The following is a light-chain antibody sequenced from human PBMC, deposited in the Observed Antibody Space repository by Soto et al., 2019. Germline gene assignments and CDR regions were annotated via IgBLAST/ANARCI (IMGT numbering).Light chain of an antibody. CDR3: MQALQSPRT. V-gene: IGKV2-28*01. Sequence: EIAITQSPLSLPVTPGEPASISCRSSQSLSHRNGKTYLDWYLQKPGQSPHLLIYLGSNLASGVPDRFTGSGSGTDFTLKISRVEAEDVGVYYCMQALQSPRTFGQGTKLEIK. CDR1: QSLSHRNGKTY. CDR2: LGS. J-gene: IGKJ2*01.